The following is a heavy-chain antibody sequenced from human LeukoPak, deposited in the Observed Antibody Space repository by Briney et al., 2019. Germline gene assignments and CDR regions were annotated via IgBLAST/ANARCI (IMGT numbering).Heavy chain of an antibody. CDR3: AKDSGSYYGY. J-gene: IGHJ4*02. Sequence: GGSLRLSCAASGFTFSNYAMTWVRQAPGKGLEWVSAISGSGGSTYYADSVKGRFTISRDNSKNTLYLQMNSLRAEDTAVYYCAKDSGSYYGYWGQGTLVTVSS. D-gene: IGHD1-26*01. CDR2: ISGSGGST. CDR1: GFTFSNYA. V-gene: IGHV3-23*01.